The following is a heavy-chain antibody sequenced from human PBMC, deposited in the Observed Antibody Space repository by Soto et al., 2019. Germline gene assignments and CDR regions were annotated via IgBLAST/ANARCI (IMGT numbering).Heavy chain of an antibody. D-gene: IGHD4-17*01. CDR1: RFTFSRYN. CDR3: ARDLYGDYVFDY. V-gene: IGHV3-48*02. J-gene: IGHJ4*02. Sequence: GGSLRLSCAASRFTFSRYNMNWVRQAPGKGLEWVSYISSSSTSIYYADSVKGRFTISRDNAKNSLYLQMNSLRDEDTAVYYCARDLYGDYVFDYWGQGTLVTVSS. CDR2: ISSSSTSI.